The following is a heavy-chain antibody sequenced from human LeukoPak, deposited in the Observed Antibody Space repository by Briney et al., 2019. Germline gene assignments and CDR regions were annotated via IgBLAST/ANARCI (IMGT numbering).Heavy chain of an antibody. V-gene: IGHV4-39*07. J-gene: IGHJ6*03. Sequence: SETLSLTCTVSGGSINSNTYYAGWIRQTPGKGLEWIGNRYYSGSSDYNPSLKSRVTISVDTSKNQFSPKVNSVTAADTAVYYCAREYYGYYYMDVWGKGTTVTVSS. D-gene: IGHD3-3*01. CDR3: AREYYGYYYMDV. CDR2: RYYSGSS. CDR1: GGSINSNTYY.